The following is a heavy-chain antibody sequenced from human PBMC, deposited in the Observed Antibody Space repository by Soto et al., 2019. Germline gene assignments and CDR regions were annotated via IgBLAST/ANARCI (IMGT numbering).Heavy chain of an antibody. D-gene: IGHD5-12*01. CDR2: IYYDGNS. CDR1: GGSISSYY. CDR3: ARDRRWLPRGPNNWLDL. V-gene: IGHV4-59*12. J-gene: IGHJ5*02. Sequence: SETLSLTCTVSGGSISSYYWSWIRQPPGKGLEWIGYIYYDGNSQHNPSLKSRVTMSIDTSKNQFSLNLSSVTAADTAVYYCARDRRWLPRGPNNWLDLWGQGTLVTVSS.